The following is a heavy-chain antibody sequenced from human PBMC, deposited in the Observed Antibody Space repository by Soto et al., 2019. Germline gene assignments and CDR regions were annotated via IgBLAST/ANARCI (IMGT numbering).Heavy chain of an antibody. Sequence: SETLSLTCTISGGSISSSNYFWGWIRQPPGKGLEWIGSIFYSGSTSYNSSLKSRVTISVDTSKNQFSLRLSSVTAADTAVYYCASPTLGAFDIWGQGTMVTVS. D-gene: IGHD3-16*01. CDR2: IFYSGST. CDR1: GGSISSSNYF. CDR3: ASPTLGAFDI. V-gene: IGHV4-39*01. J-gene: IGHJ3*02.